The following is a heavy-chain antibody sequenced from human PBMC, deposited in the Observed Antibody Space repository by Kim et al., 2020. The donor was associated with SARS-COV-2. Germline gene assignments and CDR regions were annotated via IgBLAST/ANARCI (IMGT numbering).Heavy chain of an antibody. Sequence: SETLSLTCTVSGGSISSYYWSWIRQPPGKGLEWIGYIYYSGSTNYNPSLKSRVTISVDTSKNQFSLKLSSVTAADTAVYYCARPYYDIFTGYYPYYFDYWGQGILVTVSS. CDR3: ARPYYDIFTGYYPYYFDY. CDR1: GGSISSYY. J-gene: IGHJ4*02. CDR2: IYYSGST. V-gene: IGHV4-59*08. D-gene: IGHD3-9*01.